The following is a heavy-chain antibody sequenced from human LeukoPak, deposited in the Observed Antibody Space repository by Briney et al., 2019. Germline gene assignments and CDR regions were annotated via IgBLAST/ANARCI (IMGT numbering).Heavy chain of an antibody. J-gene: IGHJ4*02. Sequence: PSETLSLTCTASGGSISSSSYYWGWIRQPPGKGLEWIGSIYYSGSTYYAPSLRSRVTTSVDTSKNQFSLKLSSVTAADTAVYYCARELRLVESLGGGYWGQGTLVTVSS. D-gene: IGHD3-16*01. CDR1: GGSISSSSYY. V-gene: IGHV4-39*01. CDR2: IYYSGST. CDR3: ARELRLVESLGGGY.